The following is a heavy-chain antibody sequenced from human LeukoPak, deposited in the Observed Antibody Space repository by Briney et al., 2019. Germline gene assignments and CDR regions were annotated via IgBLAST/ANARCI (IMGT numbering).Heavy chain of an antibody. CDR2: ITGSGDDT. CDR3: ARDPQSSQQLVSY. D-gene: IGHD6-13*01. V-gene: IGHV3-23*01. J-gene: IGHJ4*02. Sequence: GGSLRLSCAASGFTFSSYAMSWVRQAPGKGLEWVSSITGSGDDTNHADSVKGRFTISRDNSKNTLYLQMNSLRAEDTAVYYCARDPQSSQQLVSYWGQGTLVTVSS. CDR1: GFTFSSYA.